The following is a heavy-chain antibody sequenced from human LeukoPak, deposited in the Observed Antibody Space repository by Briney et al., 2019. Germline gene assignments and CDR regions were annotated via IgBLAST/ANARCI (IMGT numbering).Heavy chain of an antibody. CDR3: ARDVSNHYDN. V-gene: IGHV4-34*01. J-gene: IGHJ4*02. CDR1: GGSFSGYY. CDR2: INDSGSA. D-gene: IGHD4-11*01. Sequence: SETLSLTCAVYGGSFSGYYWSWIRQPPGKRLEWIGEINDSGSANYNPSLKSRATISVDTSKNQFSQRLTSVTAADTAVYYSARDVSNHYDNWGQGTLVTVSS.